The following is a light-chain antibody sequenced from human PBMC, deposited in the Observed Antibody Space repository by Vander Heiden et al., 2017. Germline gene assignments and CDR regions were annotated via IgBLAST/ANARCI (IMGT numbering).Light chain of an antibody. CDR2: KAS. Sequence: EIMLTQSPATLSLSPGERATLSCRASQSVNIYLAWYQQKSGQAPRLLIFKASNRATGIPASFSGSGSGTDFTLTISSLDPEDFAVYYCQQRSDWPITFGQGTRLEIK. CDR1: QSVNIY. V-gene: IGKV3-11*01. CDR3: QQRSDWPIT. J-gene: IGKJ5*01.